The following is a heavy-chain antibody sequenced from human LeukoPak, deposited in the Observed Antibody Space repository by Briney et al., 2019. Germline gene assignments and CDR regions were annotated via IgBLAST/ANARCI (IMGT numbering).Heavy chain of an antibody. D-gene: IGHD3-10*01. V-gene: IGHV3-23*01. Sequence: GGSLRLSCAASGFTFSSYAMSWVRQAPGKGLEWVSAISGSGGSTYYADSVKGRFTISRDNSKNTLYLQMNSLRAEDTAVYYCAKVAGNYGESRRIIDYWGQGTLVTVSS. CDR2: ISGSGGST. J-gene: IGHJ4*02. CDR3: AKVAGNYGESRRIIDY. CDR1: GFTFSSYA.